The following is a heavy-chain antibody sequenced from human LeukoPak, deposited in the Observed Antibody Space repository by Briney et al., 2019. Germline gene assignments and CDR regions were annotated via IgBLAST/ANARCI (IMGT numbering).Heavy chain of an antibody. J-gene: IGHJ3*02. CDR2: IYYSGST. CDR3: ARDGVPGYCSSTSCPLGDAFDI. CDR1: GGSISSSSYY. D-gene: IGHD2-2*03. Sequence: PSETLSLTCTVSGGSISSSSYYWGWVRQPPGKGLEWIGSIYYSGSTYYNPSLKSRVTISVDTSKNQFSLKLSSVTAADTAVYYCARDGVPGYCSSTSCPLGDAFDIWGQGTMVTVSS. V-gene: IGHV4-39*07.